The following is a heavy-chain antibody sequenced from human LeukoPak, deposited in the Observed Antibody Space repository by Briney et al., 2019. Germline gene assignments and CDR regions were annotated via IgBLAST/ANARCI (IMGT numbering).Heavy chain of an antibody. D-gene: IGHD2-2*01. V-gene: IGHV3-64D*06. CDR2: ISINGGST. J-gene: IGHJ4*02. CDR3: VKAYCTTTSCYPDY. CDR1: GFTFSSYP. Sequence: GGSLRLSCLASGFTFSSYPMYWVRQAPRKGLEYVSFISINGGSTLDADSVKGRFTISRDNSKNTLYLQMSSLRAEDTAVYYCVKAYCTTTSCYPDYWGQGTLVTVSS.